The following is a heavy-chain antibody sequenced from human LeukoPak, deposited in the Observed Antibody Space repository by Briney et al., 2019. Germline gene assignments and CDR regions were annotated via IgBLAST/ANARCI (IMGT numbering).Heavy chain of an antibody. V-gene: IGHV3-21*01. CDR2: ISSTSTYI. CDR1: AFTFSSYT. D-gene: IGHD2-15*01. Sequence: TGGSLRLSCAASAFTFSSYTINWVRQAPGKGLEWVSSISSTSTYISYADSVKGRFTISRDNAKNSLYLQMNSLRAEDTAVYYCARGGGNFDYWGQGTLVTVSS. J-gene: IGHJ4*02. CDR3: ARGGGNFDY.